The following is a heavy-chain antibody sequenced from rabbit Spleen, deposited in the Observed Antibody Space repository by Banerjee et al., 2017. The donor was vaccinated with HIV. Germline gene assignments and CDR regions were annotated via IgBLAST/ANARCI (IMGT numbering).Heavy chain of an antibody. CDR3: ARGPFRCTNF. V-gene: IGHV1S45*01. J-gene: IGHJ6*01. Sequence: QEQLVESGGGLVQPEGSLALTCKASGFSLSNDYVMCWVRQAPGKGLEWIGCIDAGGGATYYASWLNGRFTITETSSTTVTLQLTSLTAADTATYFCARGPFRCTNFWGPGTLVTVS. CDR1: GFSLSNDYV. CDR2: IDAGGGAT.